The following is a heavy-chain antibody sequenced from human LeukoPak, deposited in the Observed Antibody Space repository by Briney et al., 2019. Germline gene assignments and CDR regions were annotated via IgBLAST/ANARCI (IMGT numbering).Heavy chain of an antibody. CDR3: AREIRGSYSGDYYGMDV. CDR1: GFTFSSYS. CDR2: ISSSSSYI. V-gene: IGHV3-21*01. D-gene: IGHD1-26*01. Sequence: GALRLSCAASGFTFSSYSMNWVRQAPGKGLEWVSSISSSSSYIYYADSVKGRFTISRDNAKNSLYLQMNSLRAEDTAVYYCAREIRGSYSGDYYGMDVWGQGTTVTVSS. J-gene: IGHJ6*02.